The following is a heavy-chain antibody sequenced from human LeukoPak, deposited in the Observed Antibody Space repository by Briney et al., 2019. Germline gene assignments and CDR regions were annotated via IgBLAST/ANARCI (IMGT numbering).Heavy chain of an antibody. V-gene: IGHV4-59*06. Sequence: PSETLSLTCTVSGGSISSYYWSWIRQHPGKGLEWIGYIYYSGSTYYNPSLKRRVTISVDTSKNQFSLKLSSVTAADTAVYYCAREKDSYGYIGYWGQGTLVTVSS. D-gene: IGHD5-18*01. CDR2: IYYSGST. CDR1: GGSISSYY. CDR3: AREKDSYGYIGY. J-gene: IGHJ4*02.